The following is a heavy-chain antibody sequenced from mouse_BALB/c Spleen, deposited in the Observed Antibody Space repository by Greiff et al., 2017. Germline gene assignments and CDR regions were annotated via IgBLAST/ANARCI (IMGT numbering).Heavy chain of an antibody. V-gene: IGHV3-2*02. CDR1: GDSITSDYA. Sequence: DVKLQESGPGLVKPSQSLSLTCTVTGDSITSDYAWNWIRQFPGNKLEWMGYISYSGSTSYNPSLKSRISITRDTSKNQFFLQLNSVTTEDTATYYCARFGKDAMDYWGQGTSVTVSS. J-gene: IGHJ4*01. D-gene: IGHD2-1*01. CDR2: ISYSGST. CDR3: ARFGKDAMDY.